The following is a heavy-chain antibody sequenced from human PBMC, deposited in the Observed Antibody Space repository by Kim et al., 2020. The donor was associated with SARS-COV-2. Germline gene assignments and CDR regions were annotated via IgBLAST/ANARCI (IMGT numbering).Heavy chain of an antibody. V-gene: IGHV3-30*04. CDR3: ARSRYYYGSGRHYGMDV. CDR2: ISYDGSNK. Sequence: GGSLRLSCAASGFTFSSYAMHWVRQAPGKGLEWVAVISYDGSNKYYADSVKGRFTISRDNSKNTLYLQMNSLRAEDTAVYYCARSRYYYGSGRHYGMDVWGQGTTVTVSS. D-gene: IGHD3-10*01. CDR1: GFTFSSYA. J-gene: IGHJ6*02.